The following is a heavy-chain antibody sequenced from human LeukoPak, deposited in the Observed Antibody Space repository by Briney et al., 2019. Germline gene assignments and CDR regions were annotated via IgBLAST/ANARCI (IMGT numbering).Heavy chain of an antibody. J-gene: IGHJ4*02. CDR1: GGSISSGGYY. Sequence: SQTLSLTCTVSGGSISSGGYYWSWIRQHPGQGLEWIGYIYYSGSTYYNPSLKSRVTISVDTSKNQFSLKLSSVTAADTAVYYCARAKYYYGSGSYGSLDYWGQGTLVTVSS. CDR3: ARAKYYYGSGSYGSLDY. V-gene: IGHV4-31*03. D-gene: IGHD3-10*01. CDR2: IYYSGST.